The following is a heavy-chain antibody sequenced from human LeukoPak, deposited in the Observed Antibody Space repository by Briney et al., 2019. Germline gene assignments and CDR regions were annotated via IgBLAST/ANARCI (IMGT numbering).Heavy chain of an antibody. J-gene: IGHJ6*03. CDR2: IYYSGST. Sequence: SETLSLTCTVSGGSMSSYFWGWIRQPPGKGLEWIGYIYYSGSTNKNPSLKSRVTMSVESTNNKFSLKLNSVTAADTAVYYCARGYSTGSKRFSLYYYMDVWGKGTTVSVSS. V-gene: IGHV4-59*01. CDR3: ARGYSTGSKRFSLYYYMDV. CDR1: GGSMSSYF. D-gene: IGHD6-19*01.